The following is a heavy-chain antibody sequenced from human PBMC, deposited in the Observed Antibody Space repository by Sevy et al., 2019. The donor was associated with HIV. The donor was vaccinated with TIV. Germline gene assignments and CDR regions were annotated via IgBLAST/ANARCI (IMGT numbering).Heavy chain of an antibody. V-gene: IGHV3-64D*06. J-gene: IGHJ4*02. D-gene: IGHD1-26*01. CDR3: VKDSIVGSGGTIWPDYFDY. CDR1: GFTFSNYA. Sequence: GETLKISCSASGFTFSNYAMHWVRLASGKGLEFVSGISTNGGRTYYADSVKGRFTISRDNSKNTLYLQMSSLRVEDTAVFYCVKDSIVGSGGTIWPDYFDYWGQGTLVTVSS. CDR2: ISTNGGRT.